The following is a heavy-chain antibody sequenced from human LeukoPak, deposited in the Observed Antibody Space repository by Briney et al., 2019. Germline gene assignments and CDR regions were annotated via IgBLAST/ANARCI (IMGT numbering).Heavy chain of an antibody. J-gene: IGHJ1*01. CDR2: IKQDGSDK. V-gene: IGHV3-7*01. D-gene: IGHD1-26*01. CDR3: ARDLLGATHYFQH. Sequence: GGSLRLSCAASGFTFRSYWMSWVRQAPGKGLEWVANIKQDGSDKYYVDSMKGRFTISRDNAKNSLYLQMNSLRAEDTAVYYCARDLLGATHYFQHWGQGTLVTVSS. CDR1: GFTFRSYW.